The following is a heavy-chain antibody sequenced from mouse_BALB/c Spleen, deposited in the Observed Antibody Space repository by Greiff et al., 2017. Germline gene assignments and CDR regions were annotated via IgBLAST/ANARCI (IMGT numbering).Heavy chain of an antibody. V-gene: IGHV2-3*01. CDR2: IWGDGST. Sequence: QVQLKESGPGLVAPSQSLSITCTVSGFSLTSYGVSWVRQPPGKGLEWLGVIWGDGSTNYHSALISRLSISKDNSKSQVFFKMNSLQANDTAIYYCARTQLGLRGAMDYWGQGTSVTVSS. D-gene: IGHD3-1*01. CDR1: GFSLTSYG. J-gene: IGHJ4*01. CDR3: ARTQLGLRGAMDY.